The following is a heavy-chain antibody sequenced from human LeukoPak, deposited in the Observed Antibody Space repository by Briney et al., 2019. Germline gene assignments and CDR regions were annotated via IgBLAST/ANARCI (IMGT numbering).Heavy chain of an antibody. CDR2: IKSKTDGGTT. J-gene: IGHJ4*02. CDR1: GFTFNNAW. V-gene: IGHV3-15*01. D-gene: IGHD3-10*01. CDR3: TTELVWFGVLAH. Sequence: GGSLRLSCAGSGFTFNNAWMTWVRQAPGKGLEWVGRIKSKTDGGTTGYAAPVKDRFTISRDDSKSTLYLQMNSLQTEDTGVYYCTTELVWFGVLAHWGQGTLATVSS.